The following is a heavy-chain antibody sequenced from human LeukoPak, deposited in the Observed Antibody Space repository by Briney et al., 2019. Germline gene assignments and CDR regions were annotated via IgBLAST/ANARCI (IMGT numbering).Heavy chain of an antibody. CDR2: VFDSGGT. CDR1: GGSISNYW. D-gene: IGHD6-13*01. Sequence: SETLSLTCTVSGGSISNYWWSWIRQPPGKGLEWIGYVFDSGGTNYNPSLKSRVTISVDTSKKQFSLKLSSVTAADAAVYYCARGYSSSWNYFDYWGQGTLVNVSS. CDR3: ARGYSSSWNYFDY. V-gene: IGHV4-59*01. J-gene: IGHJ4*02.